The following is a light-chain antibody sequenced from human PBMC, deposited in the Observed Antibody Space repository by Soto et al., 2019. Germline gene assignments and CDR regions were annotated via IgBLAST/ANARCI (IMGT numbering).Light chain of an antibody. Sequence: QSVLTQPPSASGSPGQSVTISCTGTSSDVGGYNYVSWYQQHPGKAPKVLIYEVNKRPSGVPDRFSGSKSGNTASLTVSGLQADDEADYYCNSYVGSNNYVFGTGTKVTVL. CDR2: EVN. CDR1: SSDVGGYNY. J-gene: IGLJ1*01. V-gene: IGLV2-8*01. CDR3: NSYVGSNNYV.